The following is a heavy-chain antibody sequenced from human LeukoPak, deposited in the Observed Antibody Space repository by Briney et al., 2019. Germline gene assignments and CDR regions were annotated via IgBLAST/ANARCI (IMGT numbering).Heavy chain of an antibody. D-gene: IGHD3-10*01. J-gene: IGHJ3*02. CDR1: GFAFSSYS. V-gene: IGHV3-21*04. CDR3: ARAGRRTRFGAFDI. Sequence: GGSLRLSCAASGFAFSSYSMNWVRQAPWKGLEWVSSISSSSSYIYYADSVKGRFTISRDNAKNSLYLQMNSLRAEDTAVYYCARAGRRTRFGAFDIWGQGTMVTVSS. CDR2: ISSSSSYI.